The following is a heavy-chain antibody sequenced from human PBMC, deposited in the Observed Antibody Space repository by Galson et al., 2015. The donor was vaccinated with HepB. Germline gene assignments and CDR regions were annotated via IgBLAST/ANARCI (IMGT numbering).Heavy chain of an antibody. J-gene: IGHJ6*02. CDR1: GFAFSSFA. CDR3: ARGGHDFGTSYYDYYYYGMDV. D-gene: IGHD3/OR15-3a*01. V-gene: IGHV3-30*04. CDR2: ISYDGRNK. Sequence: SLRLSCAAPGFAFSSFAMHWVRQAPGKGLEWVAVISYDGRNKYNTDSVKGRFTISRDNSKNTLYLQMNSLRIEDTAVYYCARGGHDFGTSYYDYYYYGMDVWGQGTTVTVSS.